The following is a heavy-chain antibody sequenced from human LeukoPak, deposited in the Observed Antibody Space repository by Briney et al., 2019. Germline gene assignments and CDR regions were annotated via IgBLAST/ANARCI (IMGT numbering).Heavy chain of an antibody. D-gene: IGHD6-19*01. CDR2: ISSSSNYI. V-gene: IGHV3-21*01. J-gene: IGHJ4*02. Sequence: GGSLRLSCAAPGFTFSSYSMNWVRQAPGKGLEWVSSISSSSNYIHYADSVKGRFTISRDNAKNSLYLQINSLRAEDTAVYYCASGTGYTNGCFDYWGQGTLVTVSS. CDR3: ASGTGYTNGCFDY. CDR1: GFTFSSYS.